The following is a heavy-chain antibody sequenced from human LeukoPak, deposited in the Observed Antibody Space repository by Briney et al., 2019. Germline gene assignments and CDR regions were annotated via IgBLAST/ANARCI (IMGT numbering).Heavy chain of an antibody. CDR3: AKSADEFGDYEEVGSLDY. V-gene: IGHV3-30*18. Sequence: GGSLRLSCAAPGFTFRRFGMHWVRQAPGKGLEWVAVLSYDGSDKYYGGSVKGRFIISRDNSKNTLYLQMNSLRAEDTAIYFCAKSADEFGDYEEVGSLDYWGQGTLVTVSS. J-gene: IGHJ4*02. CDR2: LSYDGSDK. D-gene: IGHD4-17*01. CDR1: GFTFRRFG.